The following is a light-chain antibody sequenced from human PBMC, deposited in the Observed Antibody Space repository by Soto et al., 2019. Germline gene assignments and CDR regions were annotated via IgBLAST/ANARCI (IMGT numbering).Light chain of an antibody. CDR2: AAS. CDR1: ENIFKF. V-gene: IGKV1-5*01. CDR3: QHYNTQSIT. Sequence: DIQLIQSPATLSASVGDRITITCRASENIFKFLAWYQQRSGRAPNLLIYAASDLEIGVPSRFSGRGSGTEFTLTIDSLQPDDSATYYCQHYNTQSITFGGGTKVDVK. J-gene: IGKJ4*01.